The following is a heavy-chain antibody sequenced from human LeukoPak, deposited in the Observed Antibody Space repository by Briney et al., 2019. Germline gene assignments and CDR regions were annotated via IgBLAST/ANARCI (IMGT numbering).Heavy chain of an antibody. Sequence: GGSLRLSCAASGFTFSSYGMHWVRQAPGKGLEWVAFIRYDGSKKYYTDSVKGRFTISRDNSKNTLYLQMNSLRSEDTAVYYCARGNIAAAGPNFDYWGQGTLVTVSS. D-gene: IGHD6-13*01. J-gene: IGHJ4*02. CDR2: IRYDGSKK. V-gene: IGHV3-30*02. CDR1: GFTFSSYG. CDR3: ARGNIAAAGPNFDY.